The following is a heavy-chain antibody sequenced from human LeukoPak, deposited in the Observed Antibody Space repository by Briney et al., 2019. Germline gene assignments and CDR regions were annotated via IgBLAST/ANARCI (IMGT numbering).Heavy chain of an antibody. CDR3: ARRRAVEMATRKEYYYMDV. V-gene: IGHV4-39*01. CDR1: GGSLSSSSYY. Sequence: PSETLSLTCTVSGGSLSSSSYYWGWIRQPPGKGLEWIGSIYYSGSTYYNPSLKSRVTISVDTSKNQFSLKLSSVTAADTAVYYCARRRAVEMATRKEYYYMDVWGKGTTVTVSS. J-gene: IGHJ6*03. D-gene: IGHD5-24*01. CDR2: IYYSGST.